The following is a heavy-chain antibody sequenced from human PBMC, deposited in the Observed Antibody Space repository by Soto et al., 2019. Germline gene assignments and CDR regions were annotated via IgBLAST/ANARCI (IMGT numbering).Heavy chain of an antibody. V-gene: IGHV3-53*02. D-gene: IGHD2-15*01. J-gene: IGHJ4*02. Sequence: EVQLVETGGGLIQPGGSLRLSCAASGFTVSSNYMSWVRQAPGKGLEWVSVIYSGDSTYYADSVKGRFTISRDNSKNTLYLQMNSLRAEDTAVYYCAREVVGQTYYFDYWGQGTLVTVSS. CDR1: GFTVSSNY. CDR2: IYSGDST. CDR3: AREVVGQTYYFDY.